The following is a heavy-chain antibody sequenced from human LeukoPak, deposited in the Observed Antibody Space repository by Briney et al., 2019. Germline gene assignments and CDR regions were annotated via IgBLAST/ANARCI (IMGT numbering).Heavy chain of an antibody. CDR2: IYYSGST. J-gene: IGHJ4*02. CDR3: ARSIVGATRALDY. V-gene: IGHV4-59*01. Sequence: SETLSLTCTVSGGSISSYYWSWIRQPPGKGLEWIGYIYYSGSTNYNPSLTSRVTISVDTCKNQFSLELSSVTAADTAVYYCARSIVGATRALDYWGQGTLVTVSS. D-gene: IGHD1-26*01. CDR1: GGSISSYY.